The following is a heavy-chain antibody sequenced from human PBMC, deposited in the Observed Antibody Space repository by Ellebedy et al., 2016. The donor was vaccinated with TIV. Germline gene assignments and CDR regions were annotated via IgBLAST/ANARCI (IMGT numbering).Heavy chain of an antibody. V-gene: IGHV1-46*01. Sequence: ASVKVSCXASGYTFTSYYMHWVRQAPGQGLEWMGIINPSGGSTSYAQKFQGRVTMTRDTSTSTVYMELSSLRSEDTAVYYCARDGIFGGVFYYYYYMDVWGKGTTVTVSS. CDR3: ARDGIFGGVFYYYYYMDV. J-gene: IGHJ6*03. CDR2: INPSGGST. D-gene: IGHD3-3*01. CDR1: GYTFTSYY.